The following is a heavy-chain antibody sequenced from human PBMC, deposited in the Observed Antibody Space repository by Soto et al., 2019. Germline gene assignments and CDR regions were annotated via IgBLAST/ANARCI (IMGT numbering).Heavy chain of an antibody. V-gene: IGHV3-48*03. CDR3: ARANYYDSSGYWQIFDY. Sequence: GGSLRLSCAASGFTFRSYEMNWVRQAPGKGLEWVSYISSSGSTIYYADSVKGRFTISRDNAKNSLYLQMNSLRAEDTAVYYCARANYYDSSGYWQIFDYWGQGNLVTVSS. D-gene: IGHD3-22*01. J-gene: IGHJ4*02. CDR1: GFTFRSYE. CDR2: ISSSGSTI.